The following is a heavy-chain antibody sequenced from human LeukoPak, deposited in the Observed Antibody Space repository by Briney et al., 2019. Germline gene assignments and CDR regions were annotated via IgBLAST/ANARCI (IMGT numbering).Heavy chain of an antibody. Sequence: GGTLRLSCAASGITFSSYGMSWVRQAPGKGLEWVSSISSTGGTTYYADSVKGRFTISRDNSKNTLYLQMNSLRAEDTAVYYCARDSGRFGDNWFDPWGQGTLVTVSS. CDR3: ARDSGRFGDNWFDP. V-gene: IGHV3-23*01. J-gene: IGHJ5*02. CDR1: GITFSSYG. CDR2: ISSTGGTT. D-gene: IGHD3-10*01.